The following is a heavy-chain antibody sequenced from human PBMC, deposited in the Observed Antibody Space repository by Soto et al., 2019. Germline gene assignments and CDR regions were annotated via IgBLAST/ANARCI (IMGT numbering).Heavy chain of an antibody. CDR1: VVSVWSYG. J-gene: IGHJ6*02. CDR3: TKRRNVLRFLEWSSGMEV. V-gene: IGHV3-30*18. Sequence: GWCLELACAASVVSVWSYGMHGVRQTPGKGLEWVAFISDDGSNKYYADSMKGRFTMSRDNSKSTLYLQMSSLRVEDAAVYYCTKRRNVLRFLEWSSGMEVWGQGTTVPVSS. D-gene: IGHD3-3*01. CDR2: ISDDGSNK.